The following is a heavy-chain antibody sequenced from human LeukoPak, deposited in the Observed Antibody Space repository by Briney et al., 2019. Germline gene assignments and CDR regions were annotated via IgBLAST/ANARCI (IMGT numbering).Heavy chain of an antibody. D-gene: IGHD2-15*01. V-gene: IGHV4-59*13. CDR3: ARERQVVYYFDN. J-gene: IGHJ4*02. Sequence: PSETLSLTCTVSGGSITNNYWAWIRQPPGKGLEWIGYTHDSGNSNYNPSLRSRVTISIDTSKNQFSLKLTSVTAADTAVYYCARERQVVYYFDNWGQGTLVTVSS. CDR2: THDSGNS. CDR1: GGSITNNY.